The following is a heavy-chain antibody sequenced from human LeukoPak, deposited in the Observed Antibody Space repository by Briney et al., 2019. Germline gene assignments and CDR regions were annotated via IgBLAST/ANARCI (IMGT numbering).Heavy chain of an antibody. CDR1: GYTLTELS. CDR3: ARNTPAGGENYLDGFDI. CDR2: FDPEDGET. V-gene: IGHV1-24*01. Sequence: ASVKVSCKVSGYTLTELSMHWVRQAPGKGLEWMGGFDPEDGETIYAQKFQGRVTMTEDTSTDTAYMELSSLRSEDTAVYYCARNTPAGGENYLDGFDIWGQGTVVTVSS. J-gene: IGHJ3*02. D-gene: IGHD5-24*01.